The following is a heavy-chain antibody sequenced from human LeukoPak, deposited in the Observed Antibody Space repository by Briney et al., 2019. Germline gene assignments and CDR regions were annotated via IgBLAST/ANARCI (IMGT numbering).Heavy chain of an antibody. D-gene: IGHD2-8*01. J-gene: IGHJ1*01. CDR1: GGSISSSTYY. CDR2: IYDSGGT. V-gene: IGHV4-39*01. CDR3: ARAPGNGVDAEYFQH. Sequence: TPSETLSLTCSVSGGSISSSTYYWGWIRQPPGRGLEWIGHIYDSGGTHYNPSLKSRVTLSVDTSNNQFSLNLMSVTAADTAVYYCARAPGNGVDAEYFQHWGQGTLVTVSS.